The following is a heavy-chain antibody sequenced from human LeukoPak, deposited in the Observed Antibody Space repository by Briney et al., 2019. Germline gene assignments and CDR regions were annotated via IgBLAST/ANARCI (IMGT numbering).Heavy chain of an antibody. J-gene: IGHJ4*02. V-gene: IGHV3-23*01. CDR3: AKDFANWNDY. CDR2: ISGSGGST. Sequence: GGSLRLSCAASGITFSSYAMSWVRQAPGKGLEWVSAISGSGGSTYYAASVQGRFTISRDNSKNTLYLQMNSLRAEDTAVYYCAKDFANWNDYWGQGTLVTVSS. CDR1: GITFSSYA. D-gene: IGHD1-1*01.